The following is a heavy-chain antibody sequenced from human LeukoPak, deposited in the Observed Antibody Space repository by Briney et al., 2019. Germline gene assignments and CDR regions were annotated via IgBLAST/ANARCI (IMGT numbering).Heavy chain of an antibody. CDR2: LGRTGEYK. CDR3: VNDRPCDTCMPMDA. Sequence: GGSLRLSCAASGFTFSGYSMSWVRQAPGKGLEWVAGLGRTGEYKYYADSVKGRFTISRDNSKDTVSLQMNSLRAEDSAIYYCVNDRPCDTCMPMDAWGQGTTVTVSS. V-gene: IGHV3-23*01. CDR1: GFTFSGYS. J-gene: IGHJ6*02. D-gene: IGHD2-8*01.